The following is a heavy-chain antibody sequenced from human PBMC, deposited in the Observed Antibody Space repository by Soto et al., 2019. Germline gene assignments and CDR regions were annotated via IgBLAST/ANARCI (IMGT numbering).Heavy chain of an antibody. Sequence: EVQLVEPGGGLVQPGGSLRLSCAASGFTFSNYGMSWVRQAPGKGLEWVANIRVDGSEKYYVDSVKGRFTISRDNAQNSLYLQMNSLRAEDTAVYYCAGVAVRGQGTLVTVSS. V-gene: IGHV3-7*05. CDR1: GFTFSNYG. CDR3: AGVAV. CDR2: IRVDGSEK. D-gene: IGHD6-19*01. J-gene: IGHJ4*02.